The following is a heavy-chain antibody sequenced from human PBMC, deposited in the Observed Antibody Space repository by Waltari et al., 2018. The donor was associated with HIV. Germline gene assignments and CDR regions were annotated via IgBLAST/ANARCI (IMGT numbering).Heavy chain of an antibody. CDR3: AKANSEYYGPSY. J-gene: IGHJ4*02. D-gene: IGHD3-10*01. Sequence: EVQLLESGGGLVQPGGSLRLSCAASGFTFSSYAMSWVRQAPGKGLEWVSAISGSGGSTYYEDSVKGRFTISRDNSKNTLYLQMISLRAEDTAVYYCAKANSEYYGPSYWGQGTLVTVSS. CDR1: GFTFSSYA. CDR2: ISGSGGST. V-gene: IGHV3-23*01.